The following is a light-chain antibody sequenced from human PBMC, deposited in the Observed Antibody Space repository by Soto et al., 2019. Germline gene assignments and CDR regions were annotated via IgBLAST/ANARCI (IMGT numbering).Light chain of an antibody. CDR3: QQSYTIPWT. V-gene: IGKV1-39*01. Sequence: DIRMTQSPSSLSASVGDRVTITCRASQSIRSYLNWYQQKPGKAPKVLIYAASSLQSGVPSRFSGSGSGTDFTLTISSLQPEDFATYYCQQSYTIPWTFGQGTKVDIK. CDR1: QSIRSY. J-gene: IGKJ1*01. CDR2: AAS.